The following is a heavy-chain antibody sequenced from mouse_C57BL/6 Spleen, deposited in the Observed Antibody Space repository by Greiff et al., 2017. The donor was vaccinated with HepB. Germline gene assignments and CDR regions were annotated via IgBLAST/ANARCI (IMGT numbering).Heavy chain of an antibody. D-gene: IGHD2-4*01. CDR2: FYPGSGST. J-gene: IGHJ3*01. Sequence: QVQLQQPGAELVKPGASVKMSCKASGYTFTSYWITWVKQRPGQGLEWIGDFYPGSGSTNYNEKFKSKATLTVDTSSSTAYMQLSSLTSEDSAVYYCASPYYDYDEAWFAYWGQGTLVTVSA. V-gene: IGHV1-55*01. CDR3: ASPYYDYDEAWFAY. CDR1: GYTFTSYW.